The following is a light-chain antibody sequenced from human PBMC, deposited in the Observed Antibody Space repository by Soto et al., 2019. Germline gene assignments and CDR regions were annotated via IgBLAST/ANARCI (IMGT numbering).Light chain of an antibody. CDR2: EVS. CDR1: SSDIYDYNY. J-gene: IGLJ1*01. Sequence: QSALTQPASVSGSPGQSTTISCTGSSSDIYDYNYVSWYQQHPGKAPKLMIYEVSNRPSGVSTRFSGSKSGNTASLSISGLQTEDEAIYYCSSYTSSSTVYVFGTGTKVTVL. V-gene: IGLV2-14*01. CDR3: SSYTSSSTVYV.